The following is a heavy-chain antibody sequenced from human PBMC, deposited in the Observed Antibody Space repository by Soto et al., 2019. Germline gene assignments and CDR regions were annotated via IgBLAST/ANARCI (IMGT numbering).Heavy chain of an antibody. CDR3: ARAPDLSWFDP. CDR1: GGSFSGYY. J-gene: IGHJ5*02. V-gene: IGHV4-34*01. Sequence: SETLSLTCAVYGGSFSGYYWSWIRQPPGKGLEWIGEINHSGSTNYNPSLKSRVTISVDTSKNQFSLKLSSVTAADTAVYYCARAPDLSWFDPWGQGTLVTVSS. CDR2: INHSGST.